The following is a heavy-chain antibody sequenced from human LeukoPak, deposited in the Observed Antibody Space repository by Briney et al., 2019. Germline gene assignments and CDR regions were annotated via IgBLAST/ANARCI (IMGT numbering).Heavy chain of an antibody. D-gene: IGHD4-17*01. Sequence: GGSLRLSCAASGFTFSSYAMSWVRQAPGKGLEWVSAISGSGGSTYYADSVKGRFTISGDNSKNTLYLQMNSLRAEDTAVYYCAKGRDYAKVFDYWGQGTLVTVSS. CDR1: GFTFSSYA. V-gene: IGHV3-23*01. CDR3: AKGRDYAKVFDY. J-gene: IGHJ4*02. CDR2: ISGSGGST.